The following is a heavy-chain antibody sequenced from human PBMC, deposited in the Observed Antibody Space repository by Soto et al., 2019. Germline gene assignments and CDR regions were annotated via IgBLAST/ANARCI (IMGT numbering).Heavy chain of an antibody. CDR2: IYYSGST. J-gene: IGHJ6*03. CDR3: ARSGIAAAGIYYYYYMDV. Sequence: PSETLSLTCTVSGGSISSYYWSWIRQPPGKGLEWIGYIYYSGSTNYNPSLKSRVTISVDTSKNQFSLKLSSVTAADTAVYYCARSGIAAAGIYYYYYMDVWGKGTTVTVSS. D-gene: IGHD6-13*01. V-gene: IGHV4-59*01. CDR1: GGSISSYY.